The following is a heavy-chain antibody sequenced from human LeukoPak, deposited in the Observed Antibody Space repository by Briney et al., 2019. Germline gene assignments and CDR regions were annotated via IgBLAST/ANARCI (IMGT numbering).Heavy chain of an antibody. Sequence: ASVKVSCKASGYTFTSYYMHWVRQAPGQGLEWMGRIIPILGIANYAQKFQGRVTITADKSTSTAYMELSSLRSEDTAVYYCAQYCSSTSCYGDYWGQGTLVTVSS. CDR3: AQYCSSTSCYGDY. D-gene: IGHD2-2*01. J-gene: IGHJ4*02. V-gene: IGHV1-69*02. CDR2: IIPILGIA. CDR1: GYTFTSYY.